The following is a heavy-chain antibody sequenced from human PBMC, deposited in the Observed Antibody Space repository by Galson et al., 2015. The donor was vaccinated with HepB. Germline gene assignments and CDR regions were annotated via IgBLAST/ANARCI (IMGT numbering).Heavy chain of an antibody. J-gene: IGHJ4*02. CDR1: GDSVSSNSAT. CDR3: VRDGSWRFDY. CDR2: TYYRSRWYN. V-gene: IGHV6-1*01. D-gene: IGHD3-3*01. Sequence: CAISGDSVSSNSATWNWIRQSPSRGLEWLGRTYYRSRWYNESAESVKSRITINLDTSKNQFSLQLNSVTPEDTAVYYCVRDGSWRFDYWGQGTLVTVSS.